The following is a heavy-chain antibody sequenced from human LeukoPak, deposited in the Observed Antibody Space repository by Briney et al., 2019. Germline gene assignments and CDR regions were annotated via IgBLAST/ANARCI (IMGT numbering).Heavy chain of an antibody. CDR2: ISISSSYI. D-gene: IGHD3-9*01. CDR3: ARDTYDILTGYYKWAFDI. V-gene: IGHV3-21*06. CDR1: GFTFSSYT. J-gene: IGHJ3*02. Sequence: GGSLRLSCAASGFTFSSYTMNWVRQAPGKGLEWVSSISISSSYIYCADSVKGRFTISRDNAKNSLYLQMNSLRAEDTAVYYCARDTYDILTGYYKWAFDIWGQGTMVTVSS.